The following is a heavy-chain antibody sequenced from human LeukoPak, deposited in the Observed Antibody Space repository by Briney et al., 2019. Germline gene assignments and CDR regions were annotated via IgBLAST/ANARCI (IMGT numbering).Heavy chain of an antibody. D-gene: IGHD3-22*01. CDR3: ARHYDSSGYHLDY. V-gene: IGHV5-51*01. CDR1: SXTXXW. Sequence: SXTXXWIGWVRQMPGKGLEWMGIIYPGDSDTRYSPSFQGQVTISADKSISTAYLQWSSLKASDTAMYYCARHYDSSGYHLDYWGQGTLVTVSS. CDR2: IYPGDSDT. J-gene: IGHJ4*02.